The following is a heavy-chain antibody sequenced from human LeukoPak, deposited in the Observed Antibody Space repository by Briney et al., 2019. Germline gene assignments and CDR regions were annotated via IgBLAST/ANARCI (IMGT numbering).Heavy chain of an antibody. Sequence: PSETLSLTCTVSGGSISSYYWSWIRQPPGKGLEWIGEINHSGSTNYNPSLKSRVTISVDTSKNQFSLKLSSVTAADTAVYYCARGRGYCSSTSCYAYFDYWGQGTLVTVSS. V-gene: IGHV4-34*01. CDR2: INHSGST. D-gene: IGHD2-2*01. CDR3: ARGRGYCSSTSCYAYFDY. J-gene: IGHJ4*02. CDR1: GGSISSYY.